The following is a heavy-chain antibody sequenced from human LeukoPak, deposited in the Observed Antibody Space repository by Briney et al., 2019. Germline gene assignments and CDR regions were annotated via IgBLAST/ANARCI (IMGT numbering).Heavy chain of an antibody. CDR2: IYYSGST. Sequence: SETLSLTCTVSGGSISSSSYYWGWIRQPPGKGLEWIGSIYYSGSTYYNPSLKSRVTISVDTSKNQFSLNLYSVTAADTAVYYCARDPLNWFDPWGQGTLVTVSS. V-gene: IGHV4-39*02. J-gene: IGHJ5*02. CDR1: GGSISSSSYY. CDR3: ARDPLNWFDP.